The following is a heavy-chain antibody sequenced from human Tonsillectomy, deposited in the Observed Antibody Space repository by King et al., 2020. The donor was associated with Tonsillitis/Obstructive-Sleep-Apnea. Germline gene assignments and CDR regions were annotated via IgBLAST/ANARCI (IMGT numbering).Heavy chain of an antibody. V-gene: IGHV4-34*01. D-gene: IGHD1/OR15-1a*01. CDR2: FNHGGSS. Sequence: VQLQQWGAGLLKPSEPLSLTCAVYGGSFSAYYWSWIRQTPGKGLEWIGEFNHGGSSNYNPSLKSRVTISVDTSKNQFSLKLTSVTAADTAVYYCARGDYRNSHNSTAYHYIDVWDTGATVTVSS. J-gene: IGHJ6*03. CDR3: ARGDYRNSHNSTAYHYIDV. CDR1: GGSFSAYY.